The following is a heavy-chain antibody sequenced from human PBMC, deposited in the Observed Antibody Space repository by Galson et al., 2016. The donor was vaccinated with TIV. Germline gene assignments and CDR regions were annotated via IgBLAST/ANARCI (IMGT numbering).Heavy chain of an antibody. D-gene: IGHD2-21*01. CDR1: GFTFSSYT. V-gene: IGHV3-21*01. Sequence: SLRLSCVASGFTFSSYTLTWVRQAPGKGLEWVSSIRSSSSYKSYADSEKGRFTISRDNAKNSLYLQMNSLRAEDTAVYYCARDIFPYYGMDVWGQGTTVTVSS. CDR3: ARDIFPYYGMDV. CDR2: IRSSSSYK. J-gene: IGHJ6*02.